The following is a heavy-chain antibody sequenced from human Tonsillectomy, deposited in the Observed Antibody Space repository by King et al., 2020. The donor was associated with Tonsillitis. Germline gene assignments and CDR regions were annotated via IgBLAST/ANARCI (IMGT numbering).Heavy chain of an antibody. D-gene: IGHD1-7*01. CDR1: GFTFSDYY. Sequence: VQLVESGGGLVKPGGSLRLSCAASGFTFSDYYMSWIRQAPGKGLEWLSYISSGGSTIYYADSVKGRFTISRDNAKNSLYLQMHSLRAEDTAVYYCARRTTDYYYYGMDVWVQGTTVTVSS. J-gene: IGHJ6*02. CDR2: ISSGGSTI. V-gene: IGHV3-11*01. CDR3: ARRTTDYYYYGMDV.